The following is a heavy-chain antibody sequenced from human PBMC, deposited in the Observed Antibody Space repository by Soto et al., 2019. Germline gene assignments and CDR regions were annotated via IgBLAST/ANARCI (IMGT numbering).Heavy chain of an antibody. V-gene: IGHV1-58*01. CDR2: IVVGSGNT. Sequence: PSVKVSCKASGFTFTSSAVQWVRQARGQRLEWIGWIVVGSGNTNYAQKFQERVTITRDMSTSTAYMELSSLRSEDTAVYYCAAQRHYDILTGYYEYYFDYWGQGTLVTVSS. D-gene: IGHD3-9*01. J-gene: IGHJ4*02. CDR3: AAQRHYDILTGYYEYYFDY. CDR1: GFTFTSSA.